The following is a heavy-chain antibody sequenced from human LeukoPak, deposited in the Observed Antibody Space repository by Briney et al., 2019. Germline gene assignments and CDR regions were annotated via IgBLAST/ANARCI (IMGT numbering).Heavy chain of an antibody. Sequence: ASVKVSCKASGYTFTGYYMHWVRQAPGQGLEWMEWINPNSGGTNYAQKFQGRVTMTRDTSISTAYMELSRLRSDDTAVYYCATVVLGRTVARLGLGYWGQGTLVTVSS. V-gene: IGHV1-2*02. CDR3: ATVVLGRTVARLGLGY. CDR1: GYTFTGYY. J-gene: IGHJ4*02. D-gene: IGHD3-16*01. CDR2: INPNSGGT.